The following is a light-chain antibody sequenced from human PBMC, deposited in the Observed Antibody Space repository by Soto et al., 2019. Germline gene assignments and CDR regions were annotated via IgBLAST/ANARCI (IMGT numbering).Light chain of an antibody. CDR2: GAS. Sequence: DIVLTQSPGTLSLSPGERAALACRASQSVSSSYLAWYQQKPGPAPRLLIYGASNRATGIPDRFSGSGSGTDFTLTISRLEPEDFAVYYCQQHDNSPLTFGGGTKVDIK. V-gene: IGKV3-20*01. CDR3: QQHDNSPLT. J-gene: IGKJ4*01. CDR1: QSVSSSY.